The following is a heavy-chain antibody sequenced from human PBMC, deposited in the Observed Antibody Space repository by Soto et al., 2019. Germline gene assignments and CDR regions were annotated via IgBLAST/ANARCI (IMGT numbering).Heavy chain of an antibody. D-gene: IGHD3-10*01. CDR1: GGSISSSGYY. CDR3: ARQGFGARHGLVDV. J-gene: IGHJ6*02. Sequence: SETLSLTCTVSGGSISSSGYYWGWIRQPPGKGLEWIGSIYYSGSTYYNPSLKSRVTISVDTSKNQFSLKLTSVTATDTAVYYCARQGFGARHGLVDVWGQGTTVTVSS. CDR2: IYYSGST. V-gene: IGHV4-39*01.